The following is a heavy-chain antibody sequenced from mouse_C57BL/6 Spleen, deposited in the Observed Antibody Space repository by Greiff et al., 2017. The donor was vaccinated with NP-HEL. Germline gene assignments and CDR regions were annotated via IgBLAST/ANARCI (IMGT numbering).Heavy chain of an antibody. CDR1: GFTFSDYG. Sequence: EVQVVESGGGLVKPGGSLKLSCAASGFTFSDYGMHWVRQAPEKGLEWVAYISSGSSTIYYADTVKGRFTISRDNAKNTLFLQMTSLRSEDTAMYYCARDGNYDDWYFDVWGTGTTVTVSS. D-gene: IGHD2-1*01. CDR3: ARDGNYDDWYFDV. CDR2: ISSGSSTI. V-gene: IGHV5-17*01. J-gene: IGHJ1*03.